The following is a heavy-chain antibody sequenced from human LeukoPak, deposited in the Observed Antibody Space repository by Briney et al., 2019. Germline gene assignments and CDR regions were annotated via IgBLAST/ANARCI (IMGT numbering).Heavy chain of an antibody. J-gene: IGHJ3*02. V-gene: IGHV4-34*01. CDR2: INHSGST. CDR1: GGSFSGYY. CDR3: ASLGMGPGDAFDI. D-gene: IGHD1-14*01. Sequence: PETLSLTCAVYGGSFSGYYWSWIRQPPGKGLEWIGEINHSGSTNYNPSLKSRVTISVDTSKNQFSLKLSSVTTADTAVYYCASLGMGPGDAFDIWGQGTMVTVSS.